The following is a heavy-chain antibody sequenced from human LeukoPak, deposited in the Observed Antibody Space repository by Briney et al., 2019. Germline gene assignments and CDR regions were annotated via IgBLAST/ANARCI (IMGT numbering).Heavy chain of an antibody. CDR1: GYTFTSYY. J-gene: IGHJ4*02. D-gene: IGHD5-12*01. CDR3: ARARYSGYDWWGL. CDR2: INPNSGGT. Sequence: ASVKVSCKASGYTFTSYYMHWVRQAPGQGLEWMGWINPNSGGTNYAQKFQGRVTMTRDTSISTAYMELSRLRSDDTAVYYCARARYSGYDWWGLWGQGTLVTVSS. V-gene: IGHV1-2*02.